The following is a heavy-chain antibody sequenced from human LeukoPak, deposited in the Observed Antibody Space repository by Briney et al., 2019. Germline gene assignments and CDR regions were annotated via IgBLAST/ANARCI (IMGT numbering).Heavy chain of an antibody. CDR2: ISYDGSKK. V-gene: IGHV3-30-3*01. Sequence: GGSLRLSCAASGFTFSTYAIHWVRQAPGKGLEWVAVISYDGSKKLYADSVQGRFTISRDDSKNTLYLEVNSLRAEDTAVYYCARSPTYSRSSLYYFDYWGQGTLVTVSS. D-gene: IGHD6-6*01. CDR3: ARSPTYSRSSLYYFDY. J-gene: IGHJ4*02. CDR1: GFTFSTYA.